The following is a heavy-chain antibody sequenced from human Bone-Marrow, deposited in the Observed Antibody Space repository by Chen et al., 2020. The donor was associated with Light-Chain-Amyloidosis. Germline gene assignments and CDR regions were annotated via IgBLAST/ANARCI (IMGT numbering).Heavy chain of an antibody. J-gene: IGHJ3*02. D-gene: IGHD1-1*01. CDR3: VRHLGAWDDRDAFDI. CDR2: ISWNSGSI. CDR1: GFTFDDYA. Sequence: EVQLVESGGGLVQPGRSLRLSCAASGFTFDDYAMHWVRQAPGKGLEWVSGISWNSGSIGYADSVKGRFTISRDNAKNSLYLQMNSLRAEDTAMYYCVRHLGAWDDRDAFDIWGQGTMVTVSS. V-gene: IGHV3-9*01.